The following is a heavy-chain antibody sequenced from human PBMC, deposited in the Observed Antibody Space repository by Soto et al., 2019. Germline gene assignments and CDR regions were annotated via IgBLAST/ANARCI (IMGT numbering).Heavy chain of an antibody. V-gene: IGHV4-39*01. J-gene: IGHJ4*02. CDR1: GGSISSSSYY. CDR3: ARFEWELYGVDY. D-gene: IGHD1-26*01. CDR2: IYYSVST. Sequence: QLQLQESGPGLVKPSETLSLTCTVSGGSISSSSYYWGWIRQPPGKGLEWIGSIYYSVSTYYNPSLKRRVTISVDTSKNPFSLKLSSVTAADTAVYYCARFEWELYGVDYWGQGTLVTVSS.